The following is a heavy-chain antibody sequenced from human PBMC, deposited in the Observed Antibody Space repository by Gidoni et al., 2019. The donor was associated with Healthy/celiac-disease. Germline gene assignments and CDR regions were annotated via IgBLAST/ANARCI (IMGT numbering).Heavy chain of an antibody. V-gene: IGHV6-1*01. Sequence: QVQLHQSGPGLVKPSQTLSLTCAISGASVPSNSAAWNWIRQSPSRGLEWLGRTYYRFKWYNVSAVSVKSRITLNPDTSMNQFSLQLNSVTPEDTAVYYCARGSCSFWVPPTVFDIWGHGTMVTVSS. CDR3: ARGSCSFWVPPTVFDI. D-gene: IGHD2-15*01. J-gene: IGHJ3*02. CDR1: GASVPSNSAA. CDR2: TYYRFKWYN.